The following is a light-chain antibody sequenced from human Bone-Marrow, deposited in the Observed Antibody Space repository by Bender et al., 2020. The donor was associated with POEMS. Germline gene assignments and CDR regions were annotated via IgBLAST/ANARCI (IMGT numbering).Light chain of an antibody. J-gene: IGLJ2*01. CDR3: SSYVGSSISL. CDR1: NSDIGIYNL. V-gene: IGLV2-23*02. CDR2: EVD. Sequence: QSALTQPASLSGSPGQSITISCTGTNSDIGIYNLVSWYQQHSGKAPQLIIFEVDKRPSGVSHRFSGSKSGKTASLTISGLQAEDEADYYCSSYVGSSISLFGGGTKVSVL.